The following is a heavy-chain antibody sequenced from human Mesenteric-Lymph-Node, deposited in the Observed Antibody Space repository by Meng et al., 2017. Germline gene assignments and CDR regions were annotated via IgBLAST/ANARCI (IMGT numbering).Heavy chain of an antibody. J-gene: IGHJ4*02. CDR2: ISYDGTNK. V-gene: IGHV3-30-3*01. Sequence: QVQLVESGGGVVQPGRSLSPSCVASGLSFNTHAMHWVRQAPGKGLEWVAVISYDGTNKYYADSVMGRFTISRDNSKSTLFLQMNSLRAEDTAMYYCMSEIRKAPTGTDYWGQGTLVTVSS. D-gene: IGHD6-13*01. CDR3: MSEIRKAPTGTDY. CDR1: GLSFNTHA.